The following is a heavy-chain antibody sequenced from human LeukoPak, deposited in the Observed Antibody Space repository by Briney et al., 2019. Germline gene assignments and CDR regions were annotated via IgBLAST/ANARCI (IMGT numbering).Heavy chain of an antibody. V-gene: IGHV1-8*01. J-gene: IGHJ4*02. CDR3: ARFGTYYDILTGYYISGLDY. Sequence: ASVKVSCKASGYTFTSYDINWVRQAPGQGLEWMGWMNPNSGNTGYAQKFQGRVTMTRNTSISTAYMELSSLRSEDTAVYYCARFGTYYDILTGYYISGLDYWGQGTLVTVSS. D-gene: IGHD3-9*01. CDR1: GYTFTSYD. CDR2: MNPNSGNT.